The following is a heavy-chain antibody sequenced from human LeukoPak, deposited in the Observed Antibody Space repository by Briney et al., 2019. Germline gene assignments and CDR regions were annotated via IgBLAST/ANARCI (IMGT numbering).Heavy chain of an antibody. CDR1: GGSISSGSYY. V-gene: IGHV4-61*02. CDR2: IYTSGST. D-gene: IGHD2-15*01. J-gene: IGHJ5*02. CDR3: ARGGNCSGGSCYSDRGWFDP. Sequence: SQTLSLTCTVSGGSISSGSYYWSWIRQPAGKGLEWIGRIYTSGSTNYNPSLKSRVTISVDTSKNQFSLKLSSVTAADTAMYYCARGGNCSGGSCYSDRGWFDPWGQGTLVTVSS.